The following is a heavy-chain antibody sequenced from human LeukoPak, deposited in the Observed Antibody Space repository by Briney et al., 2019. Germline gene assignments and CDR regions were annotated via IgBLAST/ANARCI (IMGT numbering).Heavy chain of an antibody. Sequence: GGSLRLSCAASGFTFSRYAIHWVRQAPGKGLERVAAISYDGSKKYYADSVKGRFTISRDNSKSTLYLQMSSLRREDTAVYYCARPDYCGGDCFWNYFDYWGQGTLVTVSS. D-gene: IGHD2-21*02. CDR2: ISYDGSKK. V-gene: IGHV3-30-3*01. CDR3: ARPDYCGGDCFWNYFDY. CDR1: GFTFSRYA. J-gene: IGHJ4*02.